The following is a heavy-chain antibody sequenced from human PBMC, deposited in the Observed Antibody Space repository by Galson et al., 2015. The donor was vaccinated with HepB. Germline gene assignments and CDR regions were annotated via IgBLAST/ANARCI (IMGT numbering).Heavy chain of an antibody. CDR1: GFTFSSYG. Sequence: SLRLSCAASGFTFSSYGMHWVRQAPGKGLEWVAVISYDGSNKYYADSVKGRFTISRDNSKNTLYLQMNSLRAEDTAVYYCAKAFELGYCSSTSCYTFPSAFDIWGQGTMVTVSS. J-gene: IGHJ3*02. V-gene: IGHV3-30*18. CDR2: ISYDGSNK. D-gene: IGHD2-2*02. CDR3: AKAFELGYCSSTSCYTFPSAFDI.